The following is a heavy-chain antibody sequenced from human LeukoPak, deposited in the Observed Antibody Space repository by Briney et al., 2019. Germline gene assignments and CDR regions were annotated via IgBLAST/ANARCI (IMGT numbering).Heavy chain of an antibody. CDR2: IIPIFGTA. V-gene: IGHV1-69*05. D-gene: IGHD3-10*01. CDR1: GGTFSSYA. Sequence: SVKVSCKASGGTFSSYAISWVRQAPGQGLEWMGGIIPIFGTANYAQKFQGRVTITTDESTSTAYMELSSLRSEDTAVYYCARAGITMVWGVIIPGAFDIWGQGTMDTVSS. CDR3: ARAGITMVWGVIIPGAFDI. J-gene: IGHJ3*02.